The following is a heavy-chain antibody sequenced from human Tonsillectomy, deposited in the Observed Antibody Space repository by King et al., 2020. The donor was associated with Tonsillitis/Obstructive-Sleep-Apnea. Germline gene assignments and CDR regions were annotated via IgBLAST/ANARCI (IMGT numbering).Heavy chain of an antibody. D-gene: IGHD1-20*01. Sequence: VQLQQWGAGLLKPSETLSLTCAVYGESFSGHYWSWIRQTPGKGLEWIGEINHSGSTNYNPSLKSRVTISVDTSKNQFSLKLSSVTAADTAVYYCARRHSVTVVPFDYWGQGTLVTVSS. V-gene: IGHV4-34*01. CDR3: ARRHSVTVVPFDY. CDR1: GESFSGHY. J-gene: IGHJ4*02. CDR2: INHSGST.